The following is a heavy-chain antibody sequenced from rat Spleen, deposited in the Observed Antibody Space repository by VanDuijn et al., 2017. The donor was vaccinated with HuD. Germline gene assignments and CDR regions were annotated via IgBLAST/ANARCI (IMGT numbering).Heavy chain of an antibody. CDR1: GFTFSNYY. CDR2: LSYDGITT. V-gene: IGHV5-29*01. D-gene: IGHD1-6*01. Sequence: EVQLVESDGGLVQPGRSLKLSCAASGFTFSNYYMAWVRQAPTKGLEWVATLSYDGITTYYRDSVKGRFTFSRDNAKSTLYLQMNSLRSEDTATYYCARGGFFRFWGQGVMVTVSS. CDR3: ARGGFFRF. J-gene: IGHJ2*01.